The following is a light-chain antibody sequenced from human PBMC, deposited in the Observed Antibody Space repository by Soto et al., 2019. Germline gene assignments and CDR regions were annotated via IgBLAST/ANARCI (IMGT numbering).Light chain of an antibody. CDR1: QSVDIN. CDR2: GAS. J-gene: IGKJ1*01. Sequence: EIVLTQSPATLSVSPGERVTLSRGASQSVDINFAWNQQKPGQAPRLLIYGASTRATDMPGRFSGRGSGTEFTLTISSLQSEDYAVYYCQQYRNWPRTFGQGTKVDIK. CDR3: QQYRNWPRT. V-gene: IGKV3-15*01.